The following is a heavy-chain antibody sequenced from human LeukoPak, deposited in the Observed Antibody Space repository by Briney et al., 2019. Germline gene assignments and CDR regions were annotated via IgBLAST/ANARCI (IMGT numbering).Heavy chain of an antibody. CDR2: ISAYNGNT. D-gene: IGHD3-9*01. Sequence: ASVKVSCKASGYTFTSYGISWVRQAPGQGLEWMGWISAYNGNTNYAQKLQGRVTMTTDTSTSTAYMELRSLRSDDTAVYYCARDSLYYDILTGLAHFDYWGQGTLVTVSS. V-gene: IGHV1-18*01. CDR1: GYTFTSYG. J-gene: IGHJ4*02. CDR3: ARDSLYYDILTGLAHFDY.